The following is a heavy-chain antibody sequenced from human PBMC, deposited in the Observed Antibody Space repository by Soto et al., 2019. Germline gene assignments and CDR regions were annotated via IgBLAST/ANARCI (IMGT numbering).Heavy chain of an antibody. Sequence: EVHLLESGGGLVQPGGSLRLSCSASGFTFSSSAMNWVRRAPGKGLEWVSGISSGGDTYYADSVKGRFTTSRDNSKNTVYLQRHSVKLEDTAGYYRAKGPFVVIPTCEYGGQGTLVTVSS. V-gene: IGHV3-23*01. CDR2: ISSGGDT. CDR3: AKGPFVVIPTCEY. J-gene: IGHJ4*02. CDR1: GFTFSSSA. D-gene: IGHD2-21*01.